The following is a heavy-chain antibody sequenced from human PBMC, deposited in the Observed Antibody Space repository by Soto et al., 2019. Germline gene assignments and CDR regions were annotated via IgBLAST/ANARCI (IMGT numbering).Heavy chain of an antibody. CDR1: GFTFSSYA. Sequence: GGSLRLSCAASGFTFSSYAMHWVRQAPGKGLEWVAVISYDGSNKYYADSVKGRFTISRDNSKNTLYLQMNSLRAEDTAVYYCARDKGVSNHDAFDIWGQGTMVTVSS. CDR2: ISYDGSNK. D-gene: IGHD3-16*01. V-gene: IGHV3-30-3*01. J-gene: IGHJ3*02. CDR3: ARDKGVSNHDAFDI.